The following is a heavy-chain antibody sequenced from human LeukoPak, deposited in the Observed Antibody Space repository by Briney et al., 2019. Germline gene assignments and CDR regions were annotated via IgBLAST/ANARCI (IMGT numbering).Heavy chain of an antibody. V-gene: IGHV3-30-3*01. CDR3: ARDRVTKSYGSGSYPDY. J-gene: IGHJ4*02. D-gene: IGHD3-10*01. CDR2: ISYDGSNK. CDR1: GFTFSSYA. Sequence: GGSRRLSCAASGFTFSSYAMHWVRQAPGKGLEWVAVISYDGSNKYYADSVKGRFTISRDNPRNTLYLQMNSLRAEDTAVYYCARDRVTKSYGSGSYPDYWGQGTLVTVSS.